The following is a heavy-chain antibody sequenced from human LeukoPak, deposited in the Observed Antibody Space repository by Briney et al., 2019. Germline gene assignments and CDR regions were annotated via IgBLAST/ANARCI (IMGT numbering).Heavy chain of an antibody. CDR3: ATSAEYYDFWSGPDY. CDR2: FDPEDGET. Sequence: GASVKVSCKVSGYTLTELSMHWVRQAPGKGLEWMGGFDPEDGETIYAQKFQGRVTMTEDTSTDTAYMELSSLTSEDTAVYYCATSAEYYDFWSGPDYWGQGTLVTVSS. D-gene: IGHD3-3*01. J-gene: IGHJ4*02. V-gene: IGHV1-24*01. CDR1: GYTLTELS.